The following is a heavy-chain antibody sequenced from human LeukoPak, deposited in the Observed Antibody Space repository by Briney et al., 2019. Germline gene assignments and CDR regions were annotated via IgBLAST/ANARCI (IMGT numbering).Heavy chain of an antibody. J-gene: IGHJ5*02. Sequence: SETLTLTCTVSGGSISTSGYYWGRSRQPPGKGREWIGSIFYSGSTFYNPSLKSRVTISVDTSKNQFSLNLSSVTASETAVYYCAGRRYGKQFDPWGQGTLVTVSS. CDR1: GGSISTSGYY. CDR3: AGRRYGKQFDP. V-gene: IGHV4-39*01. CDR2: IFYSGST. D-gene: IGHD4-17*01.